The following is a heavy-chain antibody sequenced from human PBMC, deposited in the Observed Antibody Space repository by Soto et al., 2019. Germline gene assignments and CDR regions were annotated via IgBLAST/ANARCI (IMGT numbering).Heavy chain of an antibody. CDR3: AKDITDDYGDYFAFDI. CDR1: GFTFDDYA. CDR2: IRWNSGSM. Sequence: EVQLVESGGGLVQPGRSLRLSCAASGFTFDDYAMHWVRQAPGKGLEWVSGIRWNSGSMGYADSVKGRFTISRDNAKNSLYLQMNSLRAEDTALYYCAKDITDDYGDYFAFDIWGQGTMVTVSS. J-gene: IGHJ3*02. V-gene: IGHV3-9*01. D-gene: IGHD4-17*01.